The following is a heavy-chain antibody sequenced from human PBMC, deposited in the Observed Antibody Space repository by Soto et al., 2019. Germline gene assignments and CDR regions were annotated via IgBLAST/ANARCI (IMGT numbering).Heavy chain of an antibody. D-gene: IGHD7-27*01. CDR2: IYDGGRT. V-gene: IGHV4-30-4*01. Sequence: QVQLQESGPGLVKPSQTLSLTCTVSGGSISTVDYWWSWIRQSPDMGLEWIGHIYDGGRTYNNPSLESRVTMSVDTSKSQLSLTLSSVNAADTAVYYCARGPSGDKVDSWGQGTLVTVSS. CDR1: GGSISTVDYW. J-gene: IGHJ4*02. CDR3: ARGPSGDKVDS.